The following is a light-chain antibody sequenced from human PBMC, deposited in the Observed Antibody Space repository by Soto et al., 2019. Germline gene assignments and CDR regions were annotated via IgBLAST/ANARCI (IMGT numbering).Light chain of an antibody. CDR2: DAS. CDR1: QSISTY. Sequence: DIVLTQSPATLSLSPGERATLSCRASQSISTYLAWYQQKPGQAPSLLIYDASYRAAGIPGRFSGSGSGTDFTLTISSLDPEDFAVYYCQQRTSWPPMYTFGQGTKLEMK. J-gene: IGKJ2*01. CDR3: QQRTSWPPMYT. V-gene: IGKV3-11*01.